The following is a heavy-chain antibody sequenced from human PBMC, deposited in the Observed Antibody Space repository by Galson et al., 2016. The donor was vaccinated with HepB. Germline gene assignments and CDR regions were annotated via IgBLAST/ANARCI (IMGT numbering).Heavy chain of an antibody. CDR1: GDSVSSSTAA. CDR3: VKGPPAYHYYGMDV. CDR2: TQYRPKWES. V-gene: IGHV6-1*01. Sequence: CAISGDSVSSSTAAWHWIRQSPSRGLEWQARTQYRPKWESHYADSVRSRVTVIPDTSKNLLTLQVNSVSPEDTAVYYCVKGPPAYHYYGMDVWGQGTPVTVSS. J-gene: IGHJ6*02.